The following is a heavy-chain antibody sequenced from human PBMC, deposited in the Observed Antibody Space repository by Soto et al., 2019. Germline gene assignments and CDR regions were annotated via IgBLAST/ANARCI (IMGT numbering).Heavy chain of an antibody. D-gene: IGHD3-10*01. V-gene: IGHV4-31*03. CDR1: GGSISSGGHY. CDR2: IYYSGST. Sequence: SETLSLTCTVPGGSISSGGHYWSWIRQHPGKGLEWIGYIYYSGSTYYNPSLKSRVTISVDTSKNQFSLKLSSVTAGDTAVYYCARDTMVRGIDPWGQGTLVTVSS. CDR3: ARDTMVRGIDP. J-gene: IGHJ5*02.